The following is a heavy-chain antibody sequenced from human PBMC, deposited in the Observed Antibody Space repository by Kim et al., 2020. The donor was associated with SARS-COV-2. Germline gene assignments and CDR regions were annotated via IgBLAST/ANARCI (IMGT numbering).Heavy chain of an antibody. CDR3: SSGVYSISFDS. V-gene: IGHV4-30-4*01. CDR2: IFYSGSP. J-gene: IGHJ4*02. Sequence: SETLSLTCTVSGGSISSGDYYWSWIRQSPGKGLEWIGYIFYSGSPHYNPSLQSRVSISLDMSNNQFSLHLSSVTAADTAVYYCSSGVYSISFDSGGRGTRVTVSS. CDR1: GGSISSGDYY. D-gene: IGHD5-12*01.